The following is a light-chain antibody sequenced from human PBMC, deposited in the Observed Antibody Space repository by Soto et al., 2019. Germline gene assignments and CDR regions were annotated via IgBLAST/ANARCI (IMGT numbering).Light chain of an antibody. J-gene: IGKJ1*01. V-gene: IGKV3-20*01. CDR3: QQCGSSGT. CDR1: QSVSNTY. Sequence: EGVLTQSPRTLSLYPGERATLSCRASQSVSNTYLAWYQQKPGQAPRLLIYGASNRATGIPDRFSGSGSGTDFTLTISRLEPEDFAVYYCQQCGSSGTFGQGTKV. CDR2: GAS.